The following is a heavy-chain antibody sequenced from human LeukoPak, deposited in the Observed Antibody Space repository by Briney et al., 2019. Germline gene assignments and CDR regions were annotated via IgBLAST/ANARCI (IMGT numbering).Heavy chain of an antibody. D-gene: IGHD3-22*01. V-gene: IGHV4-59*01. CDR1: GDSISSYY. CDR3: ARVTYYYDTSGPNGYFDL. CDR2: IYYSAST. J-gene: IGHJ2*01. Sequence: PSETLSLTCSVSGDSISSYYWGWIPQSPEKGMEYIVYIYYSASTYYNPSLKSRVAISVDTSKNQFSLKLTSVTAADTAVYYCARVTYYYDTSGPNGYFDLWGRGTLVTVSS.